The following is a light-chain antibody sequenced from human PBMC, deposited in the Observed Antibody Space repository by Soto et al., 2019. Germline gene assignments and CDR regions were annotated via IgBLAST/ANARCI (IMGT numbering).Light chain of an antibody. V-gene: IGKV1-5*01. CDR1: QTISSW. Sequence: PMTHSPFTLSASVGNRVTITCRASQTISSWLAWYQQKPGKAPKFLIYDASSLENGVPSRFSGSGSGTEFTLTISSLQPDDFATYVCQQYNSYRWTFGQGTKVDIK. CDR2: DAS. J-gene: IGKJ1*01. CDR3: QQYNSYRWT.